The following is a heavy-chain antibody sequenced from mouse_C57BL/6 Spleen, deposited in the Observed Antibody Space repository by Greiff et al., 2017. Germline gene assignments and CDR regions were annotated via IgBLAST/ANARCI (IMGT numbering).Heavy chain of an antibody. V-gene: IGHV1-54*01. D-gene: IGHD2-10*02. Sequence: QVQLQQSGAELVRPGTSVKVSCKASGYAFTNYLIEWVKQRPGQGLEWIGVINPGSGGTNYNEKFKGKATLTADKSSSTAYMQLSSLTSEDSAVYFCAREKGYGNYLYYAMDYWGQGTSVTVSS. CDR2: INPGSGGT. CDR3: AREKGYGNYLYYAMDY. J-gene: IGHJ4*01. CDR1: GYAFTNYL.